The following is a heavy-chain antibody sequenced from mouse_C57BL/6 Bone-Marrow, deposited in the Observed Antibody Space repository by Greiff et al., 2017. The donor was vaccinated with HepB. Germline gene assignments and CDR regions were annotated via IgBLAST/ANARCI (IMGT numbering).Heavy chain of an antibody. J-gene: IGHJ4*01. V-gene: IGHV1-18*01. CDR3: ARGATTVVATDYYAMDY. CDR2: INPNNGGT. Sequence: VQLQQSGPELVKPGASVKIPCKASGYTFTDYNMDWVKQSHGKSLEWIGDINPNNGGTIYNQKFKGKATLTVAKSSSTAYMELRSLTSEDTAVYYCARGATTVVATDYYAMDYWGQGTSVTVSS. D-gene: IGHD1-1*01. CDR1: GYTFTDYN.